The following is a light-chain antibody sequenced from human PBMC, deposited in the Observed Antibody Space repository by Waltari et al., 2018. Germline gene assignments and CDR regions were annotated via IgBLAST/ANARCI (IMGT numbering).Light chain of an antibody. CDR3: QSADSTGSDVV. Sequence: SYELTQPPSVTVSPGPTARIACSGDALTAQYVHWYQQRPGRAPVVVIYKDTKRPSGIPERFSGSSSGKTVTLTISGVQAEDESDYYCQSADSTGSDVVFGGGTKLTVL. V-gene: IGLV3-25*03. CDR1: ALTAQY. CDR2: KDT. J-gene: IGLJ2*01.